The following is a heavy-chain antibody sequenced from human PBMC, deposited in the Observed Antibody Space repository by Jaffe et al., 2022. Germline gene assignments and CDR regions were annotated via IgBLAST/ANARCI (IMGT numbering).Heavy chain of an antibody. D-gene: IGHD1-1*01. J-gene: IGHJ3*02. Sequence: EVQLVQSGAEVKKPGESLKISCEASGYSFTSHWIGWVRQMPGKGLEWMGIIYPGDSDTKYSPSFKGQVTISAAKSISTAYLQWSSLKASDTAMYYCVRIIGPALEDASDIWGQGTMVTVSS. V-gene: IGHV5-51*03. CDR2: IYPGDSDT. CDR3: VRIIGPALEDASDI. CDR1: GYSFTSHW.